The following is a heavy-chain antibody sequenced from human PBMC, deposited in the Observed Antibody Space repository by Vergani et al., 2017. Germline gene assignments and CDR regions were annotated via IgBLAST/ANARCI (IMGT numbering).Heavy chain of an antibody. CDR1: GFTFDDYA. J-gene: IGHJ4*02. Sequence: EVQLVESGGVVVQPGGSLRLSCAASGFTFDDYAMHWVRQAPGKGLDGVSLISWDGGSTYYAYSVKGRFTISRNNSKNSLYLQMNSLRAEDTALYYCAKDIDGSGSYSTFGYWGQGTLVTVSS. D-gene: IGHD3-10*01. CDR2: ISWDGGST. CDR3: AKDIDGSGSYSTFGY. V-gene: IGHV3-43D*03.